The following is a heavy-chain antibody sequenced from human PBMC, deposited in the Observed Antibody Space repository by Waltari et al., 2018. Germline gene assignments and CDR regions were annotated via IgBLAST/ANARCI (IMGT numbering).Heavy chain of an antibody. CDR3: ARDASDPIVVVPAATLSWFDP. V-gene: IGHV1-2*02. CDR1: GYTFTGYY. Sequence: QVQLVQSGAEVKTPGASVQVSCTASGYTFTGYYIPWVRQLPGQGLEWMGWINPNSGGTNYAQKFQGRVTMTRDTSISTAYMELSRLRSDDTAVYYCARDASDPIVVVPAATLSWFDPWGQGTLVTVSS. CDR2: INPNSGGT. D-gene: IGHD2-2*01. J-gene: IGHJ5*02.